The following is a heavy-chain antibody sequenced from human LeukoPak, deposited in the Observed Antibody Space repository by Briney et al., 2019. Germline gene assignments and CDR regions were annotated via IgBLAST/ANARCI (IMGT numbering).Heavy chain of an antibody. CDR3: ARDPGGTGPYYFDC. V-gene: IGHV1-46*01. D-gene: IGHD1-1*01. Sequence: ASVKVSCKASGYTFTGYYMHWVRQAPGQGLEWMGIINPSGGSTSYAQKFQGRVTMTGDTSTSTVYMELSSLRSDDTAVYYCARDPGGTGPYYFDCWGQGTLVTVSS. J-gene: IGHJ4*02. CDR2: INPSGGST. CDR1: GYTFTGYY.